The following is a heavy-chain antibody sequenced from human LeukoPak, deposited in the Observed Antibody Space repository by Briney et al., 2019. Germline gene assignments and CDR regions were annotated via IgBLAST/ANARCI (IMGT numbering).Heavy chain of an antibody. CDR1: GGSISYYY. V-gene: IGHV4-59*08. J-gene: IGHJ4*02. CDR2: IYYSGTT. D-gene: IGHD6-19*01. Sequence: PSETLSLTCTVSGGSISYYYWSWIRQPPGKGLEWIGYIYYSGTTNYNPSLKSRVTISVDTSKNQFSLKVTSVTAADTAVCYCARHSYSSAWYVDYWGQGTLVTVSS. CDR3: ARHSYSSAWYVDY.